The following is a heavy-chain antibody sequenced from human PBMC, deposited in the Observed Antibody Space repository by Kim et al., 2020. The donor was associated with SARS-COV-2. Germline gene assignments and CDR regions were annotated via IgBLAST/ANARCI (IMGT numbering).Heavy chain of an antibody. CDR1: GDSISDSY. J-gene: IGHJ6*03. CDR2: LFYSGNT. CDR3: ARDRLIQLNGRGYYMDV. D-gene: IGHD3-10*01. Sequence: SETLSLTCTLSGDSISDSYWSWIRQSPGKGLEWIGCLFYSGNTDYNPSLKSRVTMAIDTSKNHFSLKLTSVTAADTGVYYCARDRLIQLNGRGYYMDVWGKGTTVTVSS. V-gene: IGHV4-59*13.